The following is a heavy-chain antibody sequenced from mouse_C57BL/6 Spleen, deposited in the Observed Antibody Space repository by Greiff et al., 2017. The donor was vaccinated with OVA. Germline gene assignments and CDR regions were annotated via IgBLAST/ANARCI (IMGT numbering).Heavy chain of an antibody. CDR1: GFTFSDYG. CDR3: ARNYYGSSPDWFAY. D-gene: IGHD1-1*01. Sequence: EVQLQESGGGLVKPGGSLKLSCAASGFTFSDYGMHWVRQAPEKGLEWVAYISSGSSTIYYADTVKGRFTISRDNAKNTLFLQMTSLRSEDTAMYYCARNYYGSSPDWFAYWGQGTLVTVSA. CDR2: ISSGSSTI. J-gene: IGHJ3*01. V-gene: IGHV5-17*01.